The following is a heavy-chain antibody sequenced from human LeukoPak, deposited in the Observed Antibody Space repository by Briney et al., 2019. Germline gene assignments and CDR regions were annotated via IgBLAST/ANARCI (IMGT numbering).Heavy chain of an antibody. CDR1: GYSFTSYW. CDR3: ARRLYSYGPYDAFDI. J-gene: IGHJ3*02. CDR2: IYPGDSDT. Sequence: GESLKISCKGSGYSFTSYWIGWVRQMPGKGLEWMGIIYPGDSDTRYSPSFQGQVTISADKSISTAYLQWSSLKASDTAMYYCARRLYSYGPYDAFDIWGQGTMVTVSS. V-gene: IGHV5-51*01. D-gene: IGHD5-18*01.